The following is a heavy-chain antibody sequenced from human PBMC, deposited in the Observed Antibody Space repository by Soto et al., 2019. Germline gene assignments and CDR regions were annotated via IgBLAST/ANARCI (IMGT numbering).Heavy chain of an antibody. Sequence: GGSLRLSCAASGFTFSTYSMNWVRQAPGKGLEWVSYISSSSSTIFYTDSVKGQFTISRDNAKNSLYLQMNSLRAEDTAVYYCARERYYYGSGDYWGQGTLVTVSS. CDR3: ARERYYYGSGDY. J-gene: IGHJ4*02. D-gene: IGHD3-10*01. CDR1: GFTFSTYS. V-gene: IGHV3-48*04. CDR2: ISSSSSTI.